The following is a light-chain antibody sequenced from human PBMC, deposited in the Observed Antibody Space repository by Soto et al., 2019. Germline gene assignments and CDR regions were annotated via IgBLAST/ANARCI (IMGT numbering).Light chain of an antibody. CDR1: QSVRSTY. J-gene: IGKJ5*01. CDR3: QQYGSPPIT. Sequence: PGDKATISCRVSQSVRSTYLRWYQQQPFQPPRLFMSGTSNRANGTPDRFSGSGSGTDFTLTISRLEPEDFAVYYCQQYGSPPITFGQGTRLEI. V-gene: IGKV3-20*01. CDR2: GTS.